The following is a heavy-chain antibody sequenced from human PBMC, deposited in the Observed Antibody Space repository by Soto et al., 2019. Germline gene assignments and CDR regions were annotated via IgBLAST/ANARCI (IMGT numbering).Heavy chain of an antibody. CDR1: GFTFRSFG. J-gene: IGHJ3*02. CDR3: AKVLPATGIEGGGDAFDI. D-gene: IGHD1-26*01. V-gene: IGHV3-30*18. CDR2: ISYDGTNK. Sequence: QVQLVESGGGVVQPGRSLRLSCAASGFTFRSFGMHWIRQAPGKGLEWVALISYDGTNKYYADSVRGRFTISRDNSKNTLYPEMNTLRVEDTAVYYCAKVLPATGIEGGGDAFDIWGQGTMVTVSS.